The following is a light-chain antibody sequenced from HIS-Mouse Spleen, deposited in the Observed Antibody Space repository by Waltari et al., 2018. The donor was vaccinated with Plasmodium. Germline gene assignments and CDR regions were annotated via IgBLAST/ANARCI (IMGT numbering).Light chain of an antibody. J-gene: IGLJ1*01. CDR2: EGS. V-gene: IGLV2-23*01. CDR1: SSDVGSYNL. Sequence: SALTQPASVSGSPGQSITISCTGTSSDVGSYNLVSWYQQHPGKAPKLMIYEGSKRPSGVANRFSGSKSVHTASLTISGLQAEDEADYYCCSYAGSSTYVFGTGTKVTVL. CDR3: CSYAGSSTYV.